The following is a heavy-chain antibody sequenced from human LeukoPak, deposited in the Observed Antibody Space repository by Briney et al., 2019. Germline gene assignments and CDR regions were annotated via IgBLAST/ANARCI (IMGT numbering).Heavy chain of an antibody. CDR1: GGSFSGYY. Sequence: ETLSLTCAVYGGSFSGYYWSWIRQPPGKGLEWIGEINHSGSTNYNPSLKSRVTISVDTSKNQFSLKLSSVTAADTAVYYCARASITMVRGVNCWFDPWGQGTLVTVSS. V-gene: IGHV4-34*01. J-gene: IGHJ5*02. CDR3: ARASITMVRGVNCWFDP. CDR2: INHSGST. D-gene: IGHD3-10*01.